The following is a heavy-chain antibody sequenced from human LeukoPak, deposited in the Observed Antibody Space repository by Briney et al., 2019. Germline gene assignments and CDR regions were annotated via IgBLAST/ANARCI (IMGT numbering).Heavy chain of an antibody. D-gene: IGHD2-21*02. CDR1: GYTFNSYW. Sequence: GGSLRLSCAASGYTFNSYWMSGVRQAPGKGLEWVANIKQDGSEKYYVDSVKGRFTISRDNAKNSLYLRMNSLRAEDTAVYYCARDLVTAGPPSPFDYWGQGTLVTVSP. CDR3: ARDLVTAGPPSPFDY. V-gene: IGHV3-7*01. J-gene: IGHJ4*02. CDR2: IKQDGSEK.